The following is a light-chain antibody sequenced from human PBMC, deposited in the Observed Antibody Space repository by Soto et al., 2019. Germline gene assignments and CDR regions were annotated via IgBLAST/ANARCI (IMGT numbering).Light chain of an antibody. CDR3: SLYTSENAYV. J-gene: IGLJ1*01. V-gene: IGLV2-18*01. CDR2: EVS. CDR1: STDFVSYNR. Sequence: QSVLAQPPSVSGSPGQSVTISYTGTSTDFVSYNRVSWYQQPPGTAPKLMIYEVSKRPSGVPDRFSGSKSGNTASLTISGLQAADEADYYCSLYTSENAYVFGTGTKVTVL.